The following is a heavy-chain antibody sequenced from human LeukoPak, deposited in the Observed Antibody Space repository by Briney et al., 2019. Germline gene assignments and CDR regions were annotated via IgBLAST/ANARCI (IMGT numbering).Heavy chain of an antibody. CDR3: ARDPNGDYVGAFDM. D-gene: IGHD4-17*01. J-gene: IGHJ3*02. Sequence: GGSLRLSCTASGFTFSTYAMAWVRQAPGKGLEWVSSIRGGGTSTFYADSVKGRFTISRDNSKNTLFLQMTSLRAEDTAVYYCARDPNGDYVGAFDMWGPGTMVTVYS. CDR2: IRGGGTST. CDR1: GFTFSTYA. V-gene: IGHV3-23*01.